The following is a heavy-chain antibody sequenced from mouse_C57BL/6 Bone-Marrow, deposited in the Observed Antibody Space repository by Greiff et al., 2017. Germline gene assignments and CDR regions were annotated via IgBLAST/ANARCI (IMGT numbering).Heavy chain of an antibody. V-gene: IGHV1-82*01. J-gene: IGHJ3*01. D-gene: IGHD2-10*02. CDR3: ARRKYGIWGFAY. CDR1: GYAFSSCW. Sequence: VQLQQSGPELVKPGVSVKISCKASGYAFSSCWMNWVKQRPGKGLVWIGRISPGDGDTNYNGKLKGKATLSADKSSSTAYMQLSSLTSEDSAVSFCARRKYGIWGFAYWGQGSLVTVSA. CDR2: ISPGDGDT.